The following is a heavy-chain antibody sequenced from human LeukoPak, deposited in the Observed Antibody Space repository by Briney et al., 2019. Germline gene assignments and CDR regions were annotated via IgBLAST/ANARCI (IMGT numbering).Heavy chain of an antibody. Sequence: PSETLSLTCTVSGGSVSSGSYYWSWIRQPPGKGLEWIGEINHSGSTNYNPSLKSRVTISVDTSKNQFSLKLSSVTAADTAVYYCARGGRPNYVWGSYRYSYYFDYWGQGTLVTVSS. J-gene: IGHJ4*02. V-gene: IGHV4-39*07. CDR3: ARGGRPNYVWGSYRYSYYFDY. CDR2: INHSGST. CDR1: GGSVSSGSYY. D-gene: IGHD3-16*02.